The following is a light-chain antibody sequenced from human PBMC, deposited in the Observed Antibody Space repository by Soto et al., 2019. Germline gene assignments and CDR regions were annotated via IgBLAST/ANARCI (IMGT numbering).Light chain of an antibody. CDR3: QQYHTGTLA. CDR1: QSVSSN. V-gene: IGKV3-15*01. J-gene: IGKJ3*01. Sequence: ETVMTQSPATLSVSPGERPTLACRASQSVSSNVAWYQQKPGQAPRLLIYDASTRATGIPARFSGSQSGTEVTLTISSLQSQDFAVYYCQQYHTGTLAFGPGTKVHIK. CDR2: DAS.